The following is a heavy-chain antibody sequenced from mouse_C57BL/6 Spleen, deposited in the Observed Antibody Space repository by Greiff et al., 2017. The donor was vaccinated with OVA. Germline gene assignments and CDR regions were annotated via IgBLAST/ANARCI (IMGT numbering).Heavy chain of an antibody. D-gene: IGHD1-1*01. CDR3: ARDYYGTKNHYYAMDY. CDR1: GYTFTSYW. V-gene: IGHV1-72*01. Sequence: QVQLQQSGAELVKPGASVKLSCKASGYTFTSYWMHWVKQRPGRGLEWIGRIDPNSGGTKYNEKFKSKATLTVDKPSSTAYMQLSSLTSEDSAVYYCARDYYGTKNHYYAMDYWGQGTSVTVSS. CDR2: IDPNSGGT. J-gene: IGHJ4*01.